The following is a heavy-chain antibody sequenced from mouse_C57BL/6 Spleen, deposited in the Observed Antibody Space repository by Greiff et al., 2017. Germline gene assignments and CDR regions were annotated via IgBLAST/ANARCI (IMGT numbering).Heavy chain of an antibody. Sequence: VQLKQSGPELVKPGASVKISCKASGYSFTDYNMNWVKQSNGKSLEWIGVINPNYGTTSYNQKFKGKATLTVDRSSSTAYMQLNSLTSEDSAVYYCATTVVAKGYAMDYWGQGTSVTVSS. J-gene: IGHJ4*01. V-gene: IGHV1-39*01. CDR2: INPNYGTT. CDR3: ATTVVAKGYAMDY. CDR1: GYSFTDYN. D-gene: IGHD1-1*01.